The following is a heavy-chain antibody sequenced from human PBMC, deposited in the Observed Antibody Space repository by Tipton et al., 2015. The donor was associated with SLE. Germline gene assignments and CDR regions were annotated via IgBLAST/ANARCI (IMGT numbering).Heavy chain of an antibody. CDR2: IYHSGST. Sequence: TLSLTCAVSGGSISSSNWWSWVRQPPGKGLEWIGEIYHSGSTNYNPSLKSRVTISVDKSKNQFSLKLSSVTAADTAVYYCARDRLGSYHDAFDIWGQGTMVTVSS. CDR1: GGSISSSNW. CDR3: ARDRLGSYHDAFDI. V-gene: IGHV4-4*02. D-gene: IGHD3-16*02. J-gene: IGHJ3*02.